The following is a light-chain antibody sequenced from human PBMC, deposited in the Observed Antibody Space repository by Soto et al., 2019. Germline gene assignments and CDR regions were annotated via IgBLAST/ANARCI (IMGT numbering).Light chain of an antibody. Sequence: QSALTQPPSASGSTGQSVTISCTGTSSDVGGYNYVSWYQQHPGKAPKLMIYEVSKRPSGVPDRFSGSKSGNTASLTVSGLQAEDEADYYCSSYAGSNNLVFGGGTKLTGL. J-gene: IGLJ2*01. CDR1: SSDVGGYNY. CDR3: SSYAGSNNLV. V-gene: IGLV2-8*01. CDR2: EVS.